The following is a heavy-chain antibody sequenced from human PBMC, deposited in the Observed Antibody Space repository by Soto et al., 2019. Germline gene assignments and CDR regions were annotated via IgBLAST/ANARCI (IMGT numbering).Heavy chain of an antibody. CDR3: ARQNWNYDYYYGMDV. CDR2: IYPGDSDT. Sequence: PGESLKISCKGSGYSFTSYWIGWVCQMPGKGLEWMGIIYPGDSDTRYSPSFQGQVTISADKSISTAYLQWSSLKASDTAMYYCARQNWNYDYYYGMDVWGQGTTVTVSS. D-gene: IGHD1-1*01. V-gene: IGHV5-51*01. CDR1: GYSFTSYW. J-gene: IGHJ6*02.